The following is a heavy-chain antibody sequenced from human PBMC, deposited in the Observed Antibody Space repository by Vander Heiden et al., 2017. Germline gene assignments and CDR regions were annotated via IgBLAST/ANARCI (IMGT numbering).Heavy chain of an antibody. Sequence: VQRVESGGGVVERGRSRGLSCAAPGVPFSSYGMHWVRQAPGKGLEWVAVIWYDGSNKYYADSVKGRFTISRDNSKNTLYLQMNSLRAEDTAVYYCARDSSANYGMDVWGQGTTVTVSS. V-gene: IGHV3-33*01. CDR2: IWYDGSNK. CDR3: ARDSSANYGMDV. J-gene: IGHJ6*02. CDR1: GVPFSSYG.